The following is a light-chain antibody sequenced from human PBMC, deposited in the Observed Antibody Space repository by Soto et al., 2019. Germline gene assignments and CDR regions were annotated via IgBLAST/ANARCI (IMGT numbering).Light chain of an antibody. CDR2: RSN. CDR3: AAWDGSLNVVL. CDR1: SPNIGSNA. V-gene: IGLV1-44*01. J-gene: IGLJ2*01. Sequence: QSALTQPPSASGTPGQRVTISCSGSSPNIGSNAVNWYQHLPGTAPKLLIFRSNERPSGVPDRFSGSKSGTSASLAISGLQSEDEADYYCAAWDGSLNVVLFGGGTKLTVL.